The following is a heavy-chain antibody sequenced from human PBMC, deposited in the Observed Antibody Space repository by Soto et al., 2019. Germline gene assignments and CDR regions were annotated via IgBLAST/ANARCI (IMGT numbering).Heavy chain of an antibody. CDR3: ARDSGPSCSSTSCYTYFAFGMDV. Sequence: SQTLSLTCAISGDSVSSNSAAWNWIRQSPSRGLEWLGRTYYRSEWYNDYAVSVKSRITINPDTSKNQFSLQLNSVTPEDTAVYYCARDSGPSCSSTSCYTYFAFGMDVWGQGTTVTVSS. CDR1: GDSVSSNSAA. D-gene: IGHD2-2*02. J-gene: IGHJ6*02. V-gene: IGHV6-1*01. CDR2: TYYRSEWYN.